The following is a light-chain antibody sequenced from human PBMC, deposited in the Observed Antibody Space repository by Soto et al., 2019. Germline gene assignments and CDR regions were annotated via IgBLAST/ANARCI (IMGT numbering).Light chain of an antibody. CDR1: QSVSSY. CDR3: QQRSNWLSIT. V-gene: IGKV3-11*01. CDR2: DAS. Sequence: EIVLTQSPATLSLSPGERATLSCRASQSVSSYLAWYQQKPGQAPRRLIYDASNRATGIPARFSGSGSGTDFTLTISSLEPEDFAVYYCQQRSNWLSITFGQGTRLEIK. J-gene: IGKJ5*01.